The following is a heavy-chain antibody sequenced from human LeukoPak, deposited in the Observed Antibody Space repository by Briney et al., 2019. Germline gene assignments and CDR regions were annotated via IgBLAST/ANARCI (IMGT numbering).Heavy chain of an antibody. J-gene: IGHJ4*02. CDR2: ISYDGTKH. CDR1: GFTFSNYA. Sequence: GGSLTLSCAASGFTFSNYAMHWVRHAPGKGLEWVAIISYDGTKHFYADSVKGRFTISRDDSRNTLYLQMNSLSPEDTAVYYCTRDANDFCARYYFDYWGQGTLVTVSS. D-gene: IGHD3-3*01. V-gene: IGHV3-30*04. CDR3: TRDANDFCARYYFDY.